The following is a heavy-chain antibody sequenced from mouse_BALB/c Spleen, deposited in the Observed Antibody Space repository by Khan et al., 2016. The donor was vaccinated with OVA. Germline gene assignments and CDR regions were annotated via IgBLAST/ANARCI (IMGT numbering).Heavy chain of an antibody. CDR3: ARWATWFFDV. J-gene: IGHJ1*01. CDR1: GYTFTNYW. V-gene: IGHV1-63*02. CDR2: IYPGGDFT. Sequence: VQLQESGGEVVRPGTSVKISCKASGYTFTNYWLGWVKQRPGHGLEWIGDIYPGGDFTNYNEKFKGKATLTVDTSSSTASMQLSSLTSEDSAVYFCARWATWFFDVWGAGTTVTVSS. D-gene: IGHD3-1*01.